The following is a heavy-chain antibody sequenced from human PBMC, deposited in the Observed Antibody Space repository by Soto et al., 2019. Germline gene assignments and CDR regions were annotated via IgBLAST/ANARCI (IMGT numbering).Heavy chain of an antibody. Sequence: SVKVSCKASGGTFSSYAISWVRQAPGQGLEWMGGIIPIFGTANYAQKFQGRVTITADESTSTAYMELSSLRSEDTAVYYCARDGMLGMLVGDYYYCGMDVWGQGTTVTVSS. J-gene: IGHJ6*02. CDR1: GGTFSSYA. CDR2: IIPIFGTA. CDR3: ARDGMLGMLVGDYYYCGMDV. V-gene: IGHV1-69*13. D-gene: IGHD2-8*01.